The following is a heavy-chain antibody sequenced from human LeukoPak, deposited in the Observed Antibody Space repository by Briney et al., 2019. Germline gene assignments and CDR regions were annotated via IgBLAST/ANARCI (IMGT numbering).Heavy chain of an antibody. D-gene: IGHD3-10*02. CDR1: GGSISSGDYY. CDR3: ARHYYVSRASERYFDS. CDR2: IYYSGST. J-gene: IGHJ4*02. Sequence: PSETLSLTCTVSGGSISSGDYYWNWIRQPPGKGLEWIGYIYYSGSTYYNPSLKSRVTISVDTSKNQFSLKLSSVTAADTAVYFCARHYYVSRASERYFDSWGQGTLVTVSS. V-gene: IGHV4-30-4*01.